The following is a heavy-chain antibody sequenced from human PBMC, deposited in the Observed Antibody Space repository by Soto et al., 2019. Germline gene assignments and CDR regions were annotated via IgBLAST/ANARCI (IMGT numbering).Heavy chain of an antibody. Sequence: GGSLRLSCAASGFTFSSYAMHWVRQAPGKGLEYVSAISSNGGSTYYANSVKGRFTISRDNSKNTLYLQMGSLRAEDMAVYYCARDGATTVYYYGMDVCGQGTTVTVSS. CDR2: ISSNGGST. J-gene: IGHJ6*02. CDR1: GFTFSSYA. D-gene: IGHD4-4*01. CDR3: ARDGATTVYYYGMDV. V-gene: IGHV3-64*01.